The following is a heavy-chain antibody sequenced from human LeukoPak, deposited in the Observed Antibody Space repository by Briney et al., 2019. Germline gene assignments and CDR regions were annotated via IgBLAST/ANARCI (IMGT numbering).Heavy chain of an antibody. CDR2: IDSGGGYM. J-gene: IGHJ4*02. Sequence: PGGSLRLSCAASGSTFSSYSMNWARQAPGKGLEWVSSIDSGGGYMFYADSVKGRFIISRDNAKDSLYLQMNSLRVEDTAVYYCLRGDRRDYWGQGTLVTVSS. CDR3: LRGDRRDY. CDR1: GSTFSSYS. V-gene: IGHV3-21*06.